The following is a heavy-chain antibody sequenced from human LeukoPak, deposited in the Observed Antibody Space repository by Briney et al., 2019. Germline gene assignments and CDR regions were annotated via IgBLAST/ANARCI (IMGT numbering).Heavy chain of an antibody. CDR3: TKDLPFTAGGVIVH. CDR2: IRSKVDGGTA. Sequence: PGGSLRLSCGVSGLTFSDAWLTWVRQGPGKGLEWVGLIRSKVDGGTADYATTVKGRFTIPRDDSKNMLYLQMNGLKTEDTAIYYCTKDLPFTAGGVIVHWGQGALVTVSS. D-gene: IGHD3-16*01. CDR1: GLTFSDAW. J-gene: IGHJ5*02. V-gene: IGHV3-15*01.